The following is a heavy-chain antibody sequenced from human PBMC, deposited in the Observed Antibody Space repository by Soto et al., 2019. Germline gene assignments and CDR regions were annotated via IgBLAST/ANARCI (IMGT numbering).Heavy chain of an antibody. J-gene: IGHJ4*01. Sequence: PSETLSLTCAVSGDSISGGCFSWNWIRQSPGKGLEWIGYIYPSGTSYYNPSLKSRVTISVDKSQNQFSLRLSSMTAADTAVYYCARGHYFGSGSTDWGHGTLVTVSS. CDR2: IYPSGTS. CDR3: ARGHYFGSGSTD. CDR1: GDSISGGCFS. D-gene: IGHD3-10*01. V-gene: IGHV4-30-2*06.